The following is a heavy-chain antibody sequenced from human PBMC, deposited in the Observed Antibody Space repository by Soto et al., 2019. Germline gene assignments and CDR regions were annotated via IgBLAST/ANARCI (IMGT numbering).Heavy chain of an antibody. CDR1: GFTFSAYW. Sequence: QTGGSLRLSCSVSGFTFSAYWMHWVRQVPGKGLTWVSRISDDGSTATYADSVKGRFVISRDNAENSLYLEMNTLRADDSGLYYCARGPRVSSTGTGAHWGRGTLVTVSS. CDR2: ISDDGSTA. J-gene: IGHJ4*02. CDR3: ARGPRVSSTGTGAH. D-gene: IGHD1-1*01. V-gene: IGHV3-74*01.